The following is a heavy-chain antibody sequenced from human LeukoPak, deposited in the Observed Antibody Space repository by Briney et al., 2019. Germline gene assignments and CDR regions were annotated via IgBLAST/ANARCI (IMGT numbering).Heavy chain of an antibody. CDR3: AKSDDSSGYYYGIVY. V-gene: IGHV3-23*01. D-gene: IGHD3-22*01. CDR2: IGGSGGSS. CDR1: GFTFSSYA. Sequence: PGGSLRLYCAVSGFTFSSYAMNWVPQAPGKGLEGFSGIGGSGGSSYYADSVKGRFTISRDNSKNTLYLQMNSLRAEDTAIYYCAKSDDSSGYYYGIVYWGQGTLVTVSS. J-gene: IGHJ4*02.